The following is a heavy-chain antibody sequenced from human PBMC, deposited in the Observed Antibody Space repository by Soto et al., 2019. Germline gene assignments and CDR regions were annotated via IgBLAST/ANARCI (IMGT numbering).Heavy chain of an antibody. CDR3: AKVGIAAAGRDDY. CDR2: ISWNGGSI. Sequence: EVQLVESGGGLVQPGRSLRLSCAASGFTFDDYAMHWVRQAPGKGLEWVSGISWNGGSIGYADSVKGRFTISRDNAKNSLYLQMNSLRAEDTALYYCAKVGIAAAGRDDYWGQGTLVTVSS. D-gene: IGHD6-13*01. CDR1: GFTFDDYA. J-gene: IGHJ4*02. V-gene: IGHV3-9*01.